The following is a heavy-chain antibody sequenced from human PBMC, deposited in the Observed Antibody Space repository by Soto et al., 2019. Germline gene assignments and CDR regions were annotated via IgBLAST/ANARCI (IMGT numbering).Heavy chain of an antibody. CDR1: GGSFSGYY. V-gene: IGHV4-34*01. Sequence: SETLSLTCAVYGGSFSGYYWSWIRQPPGKGLEWIGEINHSGSTNYNPSLKSRVTISVDTSKNQFSLKLSSVTAADTAVYYCARGSATKYFDYWGQGTLVTVSS. D-gene: IGHD6-25*01. CDR3: ARGSATKYFDY. J-gene: IGHJ4*02. CDR2: INHSGST.